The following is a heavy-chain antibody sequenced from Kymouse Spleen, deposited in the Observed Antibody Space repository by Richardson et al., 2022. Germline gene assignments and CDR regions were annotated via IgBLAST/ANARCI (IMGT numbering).Heavy chain of an antibody. CDR1: GFTFDDYA. D-gene: IGHD6-19*01. J-gene: IGHJ6*02. V-gene: IGHV3-9*01. Sequence: EVQLVESGGGLVQPGRSLRLSCAASGFTFDDYAMHWVRQAPGKGLEWVSGISWNSGSIGYADSVKGRFTISRDNAKNSLYLQMNSLRAEDTALYYCAKGQWLVRDYYYYGMDVWGQGTTVTVSS. CDR2: ISWNSGSI. CDR3: AKGQWLVRDYYYYGMDV.